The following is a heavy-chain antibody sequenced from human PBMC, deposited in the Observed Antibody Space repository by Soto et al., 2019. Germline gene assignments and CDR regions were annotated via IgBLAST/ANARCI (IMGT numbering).Heavy chain of an antibody. J-gene: IGHJ4*02. CDR2: INHSGST. D-gene: IGHD6-13*01. CDR1: GGSFSGYY. CDR3: ATRQIAAAGKDSDY. Sequence: SETLSLTCAVYGGSFSGYYWSWIRQPPGKGLEWIGEINHSGSTNYNPSLKSRVTISVDTSKNQFSLKLSSVTAADTAVYYCATRQIAAAGKDSDYWGQGTLVTVSS. V-gene: IGHV4-34*01.